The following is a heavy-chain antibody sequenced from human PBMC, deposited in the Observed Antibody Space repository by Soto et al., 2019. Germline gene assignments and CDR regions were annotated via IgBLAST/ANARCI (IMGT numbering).Heavy chain of an antibody. V-gene: IGHV1-3*01. CDR2: INAGNGNT. J-gene: IGHJ5*02. Sequence: ASVKVSCKASGYTFTSYAMHWVRQAPGQRLEWMGWINAGNGNTKYSQKFQGRVTITRDTSASTAYMELSSLRSEDTAVYYCARVKIFGVSPGYNWFDPWGKGTRATVSS. CDR3: ARVKIFGVSPGYNWFDP. D-gene: IGHD3-3*01. CDR1: GYTFTSYA.